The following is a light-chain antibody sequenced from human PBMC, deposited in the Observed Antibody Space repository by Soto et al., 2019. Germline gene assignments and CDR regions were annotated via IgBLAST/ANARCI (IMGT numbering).Light chain of an antibody. CDR1: QSVSSSY. CDR2: GAS. V-gene: IGKV3-20*01. Sequence: EIVLTQSPGTLSLSPGERATLSCMASQSVSSSYLAWYQQKPGQAPRLLIYGASSRATGIPDRFSGSGSGTDFTLTISRLEPEDFAVHYCQQYGSSYTFGQGTKLEIK. CDR3: QQYGSSYT. J-gene: IGKJ2*01.